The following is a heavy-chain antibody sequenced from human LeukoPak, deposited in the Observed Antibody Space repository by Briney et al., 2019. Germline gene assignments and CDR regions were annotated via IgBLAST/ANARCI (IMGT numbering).Heavy chain of an antibody. CDR2: ISGSGGST. D-gene: IGHD3-10*01. Sequence: GGSLRLSCAASGFTFSSYAMSWVRQAPGKGLEWVSAISGSGGSTYYADSVKGRFTISRDNSKNTLYLQMNSLRAEDTAVYYCARDGGLYSVVRGADYNCFDYWGQGTLVTVSS. V-gene: IGHV3-23*01. J-gene: IGHJ4*02. CDR3: ARDGGLYSVVRGADYNCFDY. CDR1: GFTFSSYA.